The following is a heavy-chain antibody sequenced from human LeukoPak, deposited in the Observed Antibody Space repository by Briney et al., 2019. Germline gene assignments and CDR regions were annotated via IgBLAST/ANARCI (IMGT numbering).Heavy chain of an antibody. CDR2: IKPNSGDT. D-gene: IGHD4-11*01. J-gene: IGHJ4*02. V-gene: IGHV1-2*02. CDR1: RYTFTGSF. Sequence: EASVKVSCKASRYTFTGSFIHWVRPAPGQGRGWMGWIKPNSGDTTYAQNFQGRVTMTRDTSISTAYMELSRLRSDDTAVYYCARVEGYNNYGLDWGKGTLVTVSS. CDR3: ARVEGYNNYGLD.